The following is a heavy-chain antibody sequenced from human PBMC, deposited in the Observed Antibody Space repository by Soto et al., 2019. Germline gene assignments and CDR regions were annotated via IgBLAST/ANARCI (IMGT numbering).Heavy chain of an antibody. Sequence: ASVKVSCKASGYTFTGYFIHWLRHAPGQGLEWMGRINPNSGATNYARKFQDRVTMTRDTSINTAYMELSSLRSDDTAVYYCAKALVRAPSCFDYWGQGTLVTVSS. J-gene: IGHJ4*02. CDR1: GYTFTGYF. D-gene: IGHD1-26*01. CDR3: AKALVRAPSCFDY. V-gene: IGHV1-2*06. CDR2: INPNSGAT.